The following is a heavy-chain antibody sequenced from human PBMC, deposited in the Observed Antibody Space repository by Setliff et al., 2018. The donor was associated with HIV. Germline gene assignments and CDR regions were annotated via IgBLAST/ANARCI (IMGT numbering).Heavy chain of an antibody. D-gene: IGHD3-10*01. CDR2: IKGKSAGGAT. J-gene: IGHJ4*02. Sequence: PGGSLRLSCTVSGLNFIDAWMSWVRQAPGKGLEWVGRIKGKSAGGATDYAAPVKGRFSISRDDSKNMLYLQMNSLETEDTAVYYCTTDLIIRGVIIDGALRWGQGTLVTVSS. V-gene: IGHV3-15*01. CDR1: GLNFIDAW. CDR3: TTDLIIRGVIIDGALR.